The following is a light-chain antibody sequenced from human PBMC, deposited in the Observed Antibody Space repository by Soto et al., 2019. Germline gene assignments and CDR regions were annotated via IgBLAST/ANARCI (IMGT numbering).Light chain of an antibody. J-gene: IGKJ1*01. V-gene: IGKV1-5*03. CDR2: KAS. CDR1: QSISSW. CDR3: QQYNSYPWT. Sequence: DIQMTQSPSTLSASVGDRVTITCRASQSISSWLAWYQQKPGKAPKLLIYKASNLESGVPSRFSGSGSGIEFTLTISSLQPGDFATYYCQQYNSYPWTFGQGTKVEIK.